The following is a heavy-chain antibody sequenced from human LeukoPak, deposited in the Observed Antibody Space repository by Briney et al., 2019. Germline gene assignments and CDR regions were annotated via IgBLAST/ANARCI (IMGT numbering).Heavy chain of an antibody. Sequence: SETLSLTCTVSGGSISSYYWSWIRQPPGKGLEWIGYIYYSGSTNYNPSLKSRVTISVDTSKNQFSLKLSSVTAADTAVYYCARERPHYYGSGSYYGDCYYYYYMDVWGKGTTVTVSS. J-gene: IGHJ6*03. CDR1: GGSISSYY. D-gene: IGHD3-10*01. V-gene: IGHV4-59*01. CDR2: IYYSGST. CDR3: ARERPHYYGSGSYYGDCYYYYYMDV.